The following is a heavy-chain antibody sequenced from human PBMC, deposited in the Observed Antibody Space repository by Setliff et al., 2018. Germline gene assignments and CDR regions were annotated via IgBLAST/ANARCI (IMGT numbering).Heavy chain of an antibody. CDR3: ARVSRSYGLPLDY. V-gene: IGHV3-9*01. D-gene: IGHD5-18*01. CDR1: GFTFDDYA. Sequence: PGGSLRLSCAASGFTFDDYAMHWVRQAPGKGLEWVSGVSWNRGTSAYADAVKGRFTISRGNAKNSLYLKMNSLRAADTAVYYCARVSRSYGLPLDYWGQGTLVTVSS. CDR2: VSWNRGTS. J-gene: IGHJ4*02.